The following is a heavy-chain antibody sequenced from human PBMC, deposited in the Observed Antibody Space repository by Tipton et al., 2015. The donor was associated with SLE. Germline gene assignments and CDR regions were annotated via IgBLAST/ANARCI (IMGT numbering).Heavy chain of an antibody. V-gene: IGHV4-34*12. CDR1: GDSLSGQY. CDR3: AKDYNHDNADYN. CDR2: VFRGGST. J-gene: IGHJ4*02. Sequence: TLSLTCSVYGDSLSGQYWSWIRQPPGKGLEWIGEVFRGGSTNYSPSLESRVAISADTSNNQFSLELRSVTAADTAVYYCAKDYNHDNADYNWGQGTLVIVSS. D-gene: IGHD4-17*01.